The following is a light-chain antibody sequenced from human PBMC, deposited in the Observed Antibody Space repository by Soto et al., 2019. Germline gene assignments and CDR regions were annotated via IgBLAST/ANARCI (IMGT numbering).Light chain of an antibody. V-gene: IGKV2-30*01. CDR1: QSLECNDGNTY. J-gene: IGKJ4*01. Sequence: DVVMTQSPLSLPVTLGQPASISCRSCQSLECNDGNTYLDWFHQRPGQSPRRLIYAASDRVSGVSDRFSGSGSGPDFTLKISRVEAEDDGPYHCIQITHWPPGPLTFGGGTKVEIK. CDR3: IQITHWPPGPLT. CDR2: AAS.